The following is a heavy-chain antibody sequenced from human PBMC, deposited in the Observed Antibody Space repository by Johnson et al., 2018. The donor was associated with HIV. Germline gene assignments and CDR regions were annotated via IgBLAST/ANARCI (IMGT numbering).Heavy chain of an antibody. J-gene: IGHJ3*02. CDR2: ISWNSGNK. D-gene: IGHD6-13*01. CDR1: GFTFDDYA. CDR3: VKGIDSSSWYAFDI. Sequence: VPLVESGGGLIQPGGSLRLSCAASGFTFDDYAMHWVRQAPGQGLEWVSGISWNSGNKGYVDSVTGRFTISRDNAKNTLYLQMNSLRAEDTAVYYCVKGIDSSSWYAFDIWGQGTMVTVSS. V-gene: IGHV3-9*01.